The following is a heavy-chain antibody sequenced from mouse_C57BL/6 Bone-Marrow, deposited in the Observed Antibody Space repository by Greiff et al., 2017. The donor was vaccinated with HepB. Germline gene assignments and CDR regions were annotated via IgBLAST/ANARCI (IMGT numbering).Heavy chain of an antibody. CDR3: VSLGEGWDGYYPYAMDY. CDR1: GFTFNTYA. J-gene: IGHJ4*01. Sequence: EVQLVESGGGLVQPKGSLKLSCAASGFTFNTYAMHWVRQAPGKGLEWVARIRSKSSNYATYYADSVKDRFTISRDDSQSMLYLQMNNLKTEDTAMYYCVSLGEGWDGYYPYAMDYWGQGTSVTVSS. D-gene: IGHD2-3*01. CDR2: IRSKSSNYAT. V-gene: IGHV10-3*01.